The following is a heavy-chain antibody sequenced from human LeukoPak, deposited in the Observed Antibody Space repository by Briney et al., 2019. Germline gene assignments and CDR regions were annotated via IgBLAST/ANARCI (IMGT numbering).Heavy chain of an antibody. Sequence: PGGSLRLSCAASGFTFSSYSMNWVRQAPGKGLEWVSSISSSSSYIYYADSVKGRFTISRDNAKNSLYLQMNSLRAEDTAVYYCARTAYYYDSSGYYPETEYFQHWGQGTLVTVSS. V-gene: IGHV3-21*01. J-gene: IGHJ1*01. CDR3: ARTAYYYDSSGYYPETEYFQH. CDR2: ISSSSSYI. CDR1: GFTFSSYS. D-gene: IGHD3-22*01.